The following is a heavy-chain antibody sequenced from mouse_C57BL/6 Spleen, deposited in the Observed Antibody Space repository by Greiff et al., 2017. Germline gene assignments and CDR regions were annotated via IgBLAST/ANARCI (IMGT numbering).Heavy chain of an antibody. CDR3: ARRTTVVARYFDV. D-gene: IGHD1-1*01. J-gene: IGHJ1*03. CDR2: FDPSDSYT. Sequence: QVQLQQPGAELVKPGASVKLSCKASGYTFTSYWMPWLKQRPGQGLEWIGEFDPSDSYTNYNQKFKGKATLTVATSSSTAYLQLRSLTTAASAVYYCARRTTVVARYFDVWGTGTTVTVSS. V-gene: IGHV1-50*01. CDR1: GYTFTSYW.